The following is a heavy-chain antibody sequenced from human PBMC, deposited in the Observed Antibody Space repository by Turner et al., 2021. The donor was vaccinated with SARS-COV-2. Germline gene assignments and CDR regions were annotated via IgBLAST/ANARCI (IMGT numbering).Heavy chain of an antibody. CDR1: GFTFSGYS. Sequence: EVQLVESGGGLVTPGGSLRLSCAASGFTFSGYSMNWVRHAPGKGLEWVSSISSSSSYIYDADSVKSRFTISRDNAKNSLYRQMNSLRAEDTAVYFCSSSGSYCTDYWGQGTLVTVSS. CDR2: ISSSSSYI. D-gene: IGHD1-26*01. J-gene: IGHJ4*02. CDR3: SSSGSYCTDY. V-gene: IGHV3-21*01.